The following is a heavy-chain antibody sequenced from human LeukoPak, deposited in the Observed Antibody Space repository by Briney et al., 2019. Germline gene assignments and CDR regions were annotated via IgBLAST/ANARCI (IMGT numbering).Heavy chain of an antibody. Sequence: GGSLRLSCAASGFTFSSYAMSWVRQAPPKGLEWVSAISGSGGSTYYAESVKGRFTISSDNSQNTLYLQMNSLRGDDTAIYSGAKGAEIDLWGRGTLVTVSS. V-gene: IGHV3-23*01. CDR3: AKGAEIDL. J-gene: IGHJ5*02. CDR1: GFTFSSYA. CDR2: ISGSGGST. D-gene: IGHD3-16*01.